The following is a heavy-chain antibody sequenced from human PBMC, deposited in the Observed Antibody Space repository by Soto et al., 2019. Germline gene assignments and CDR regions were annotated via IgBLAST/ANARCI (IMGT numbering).Heavy chain of an antibody. CDR1: GSTFSSYA. D-gene: IGHD2-15*01. V-gene: IGHV3-23*01. J-gene: IGHJ3*01. CDR3: ALVLVYCSGGSCYMDGAFDF. Sequence: GGSLRLSCAASGSTFSSYAMSWVRQAPGKGLEWVSVISGSGDSTYYADSVKGRFTISRENSKNTLFVQMNSLRAVDTAVYYFALVLVYCSGGSCYMDGAFDFWGQGTMVTVSS. CDR2: ISGSGDST.